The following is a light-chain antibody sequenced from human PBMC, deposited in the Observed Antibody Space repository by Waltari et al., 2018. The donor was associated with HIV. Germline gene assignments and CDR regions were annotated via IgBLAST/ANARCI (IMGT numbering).Light chain of an antibody. CDR3: GTWDRSLSASV. CDR1: GSNIRTTY. Sequence: QSVLTQPPSVSAAPGQQVTIPCSGSGSNIRTTYVPWYQHLPGTVPKLLIYDNNKRPSGIPDRFSGSKSGTSATLAITGLQTGDEADYYCGTWDRSLSASVFGTGTMVTVL. V-gene: IGLV1-51*01. J-gene: IGLJ1*01. CDR2: DNN.